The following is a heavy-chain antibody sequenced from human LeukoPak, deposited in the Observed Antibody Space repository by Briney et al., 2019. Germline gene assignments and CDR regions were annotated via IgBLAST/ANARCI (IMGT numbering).Heavy chain of an antibody. J-gene: IGHJ6*02. CDR2: ISGSGSSI. Sequence: GGSLRLSCAASGFTFSDYYMSWIRQAPGKGLEWVSYISGSGSSIYYADPVKGRFTISRDNAKNSLYLQMNSLRAEDTAVYYCARDRMIVVVITYYYGMDVWGQGTTVTVSS. CDR3: ARDRMIVVVITYYYGMDV. D-gene: IGHD3-22*01. CDR1: GFTFSDYY. V-gene: IGHV3-11*01.